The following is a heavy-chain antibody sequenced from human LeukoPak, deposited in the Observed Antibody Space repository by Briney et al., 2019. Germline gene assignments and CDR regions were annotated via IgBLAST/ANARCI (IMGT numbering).Heavy chain of an antibody. CDR2: IWYDGSNK. D-gene: IGHD3-3*01. Sequence: PGRSLRLSCAASGVTFRSYGMHWVRQAPGKGLEWVAVIWYDGSNKYYADSVKGRFTISRDNSKNTLYLQMNSLRAEDTAVYYCARGHGLRNYDFWSGYYMAADAFDIWGQGTMVTVSS. J-gene: IGHJ3*02. CDR3: ARGHGLRNYDFWSGYYMAADAFDI. V-gene: IGHV3-33*01. CDR1: GVTFRSYG.